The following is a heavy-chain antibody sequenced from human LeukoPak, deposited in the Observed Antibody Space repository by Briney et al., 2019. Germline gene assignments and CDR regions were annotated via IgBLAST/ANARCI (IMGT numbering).Heavy chain of an antibody. CDR1: GFTFSNYH. D-gene: IGHD2-15*01. CDR2: ISKSASTT. V-gene: IGHV3-48*01. Sequence: GGSPRLSCAASGFTFSNYHMNWVRQAPGKGLEWVSYISKSASTTYYADSVKGRFTISRDTARNSVYLQMNSLTAEDTAVYYCARDLVVVPASPYYFDYWGQGTLVTVSS. CDR3: ARDLVVVPASPYYFDY. J-gene: IGHJ4*02.